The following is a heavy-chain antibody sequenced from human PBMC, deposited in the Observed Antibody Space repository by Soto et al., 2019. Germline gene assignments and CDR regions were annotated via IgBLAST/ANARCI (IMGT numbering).Heavy chain of an antibody. D-gene: IGHD2-2*01. CDR3: AMTYCSSTSCYSYYYYGMDV. V-gene: IGHV1-58*01. Sequence: SVKVSCKASGFTFSSSSVQWVRQARGQRLEWIGWIVVGSGDTNYAQKFQERVTITRDMSTTTAYMELRSLRSDDTAVYYCAMTYCSSTSCYSYYYYGMDVWGQGTTVTVSS. CDR2: IVVGSGDT. J-gene: IGHJ6*02. CDR1: GFTFSSSS.